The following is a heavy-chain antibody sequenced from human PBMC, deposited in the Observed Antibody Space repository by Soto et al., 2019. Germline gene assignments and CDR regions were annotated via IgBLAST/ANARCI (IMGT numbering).Heavy chain of an antibody. CDR3: AKPKYESSGYALDY. D-gene: IGHD3-22*01. Sequence: GGSLTLSCVASGFSFSNYNMNWVRQARGKGLEWVSYITDSSDTVHYADSVRGRFTISRDNAESSLYLQMNSLRDEDTAVYFCAKPKYESSGYALDYWGQGTLVTVSS. V-gene: IGHV3-48*02. CDR2: ITDSSDTV. J-gene: IGHJ4*02. CDR1: GFSFSNYN.